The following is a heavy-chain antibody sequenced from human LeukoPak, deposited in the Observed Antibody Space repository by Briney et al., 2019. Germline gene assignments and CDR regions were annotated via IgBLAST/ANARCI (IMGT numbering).Heavy chain of an antibody. J-gene: IGHJ3*01. Sequence: SLRLSCAASGFIISNYGRYWVRQAPGKGLEWVSCINWNSDRICYADFLQGRFTISRDNAKNSLYLEMNSVGAGDNGWYYCARASYHSDTSGLGAFDVWGQGTTVIVSS. CDR3: ARASYHSDTSGLGAFDV. D-gene: IGHD3-22*01. CDR1: GFIISNYG. V-gene: IGHV3-9*01. CDR2: INWNSDRI.